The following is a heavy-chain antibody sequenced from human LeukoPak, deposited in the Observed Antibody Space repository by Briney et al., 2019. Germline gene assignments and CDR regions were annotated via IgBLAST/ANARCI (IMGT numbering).Heavy chain of an antibody. V-gene: IGHV3-7*01. CDR1: GFTFSGYW. Sequence: PGGSLRLSCAVSGFTFSGYWMTWVRQAPGKGLEWVATIKQDGVDKYYVDSVKGRFLISRDNAKNTLYLQMDSLRAEDTAVYYCAADLEFNYIDPWGQGTLVTVSS. CDR2: IKQDGVDK. CDR3: AADLEFNYIDP. D-gene: IGHD5-24*01. J-gene: IGHJ5*02.